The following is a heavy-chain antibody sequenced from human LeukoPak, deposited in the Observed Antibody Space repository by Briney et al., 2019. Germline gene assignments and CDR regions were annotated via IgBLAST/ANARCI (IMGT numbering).Heavy chain of an antibody. Sequence: SETLSLTCTVSGDSISSTTYYWGWIRQPPGKGLEWIGSFYYTGSTFYSPSLKSRVTISVDTSKNQFSLKLSSVTAADTAVYYCARRSGTYHAFDIWGQGTMVTVSS. CDR1: GDSISSTTYY. CDR3: ARRSGTYHAFDI. CDR2: FYYTGST. J-gene: IGHJ3*02. V-gene: IGHV4-39*01. D-gene: IGHD1-26*01.